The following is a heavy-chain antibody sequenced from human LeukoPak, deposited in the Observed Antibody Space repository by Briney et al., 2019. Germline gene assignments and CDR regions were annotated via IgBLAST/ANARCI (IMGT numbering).Heavy chain of an antibody. Sequence: GGSLRLSCTASGFSFGDYAMSWVRQAPGKGLEWVGFIRSKAYGGTPEYAASVEGRFTISRDDSKSIAYLQMNSLKTEDTAVYYCTRARGYSYGYIDYWGQGTLVTVSS. V-gene: IGHV3-49*04. D-gene: IGHD5-18*01. CDR3: TRARGYSYGYIDY. J-gene: IGHJ4*02. CDR2: IRSKAYGGTP. CDR1: GFSFGDYA.